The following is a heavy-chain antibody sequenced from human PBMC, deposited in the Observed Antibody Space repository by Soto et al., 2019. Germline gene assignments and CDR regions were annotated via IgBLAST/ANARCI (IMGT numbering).Heavy chain of an antibody. CDR2: IYTSGST. J-gene: IGHJ6*02. V-gene: IGHV4-4*07. CDR1: GGSISSYY. CDR3: ARDLLEWGGYYYYYYGMDV. D-gene: IGHD3-3*01. Sequence: SETLSLTCTVSGGSISSYYWSWIRQPAGKGLEWIGRIYTSGSTNYNPSLNSRATMSVDTSKNQFSLKLSSVTAADTAVYYCARDLLEWGGYYYYYYGMDVWGQGTTVTVSS.